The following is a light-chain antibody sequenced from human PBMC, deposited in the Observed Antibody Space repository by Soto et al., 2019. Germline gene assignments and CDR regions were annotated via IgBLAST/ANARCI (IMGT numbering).Light chain of an antibody. V-gene: IGKV1-9*01. Sequence: DIQLTQSPSFLSASVGDRVTITCRASQDISNYLAWYQQRPGKAPKLLIYAASTLQSGVPSRFSGGRSGTEFTLTLNSLQPEDFATYYCQQLHSYPRAFGQGTKVEIK. CDR3: QQLHSYPRA. CDR2: AAS. J-gene: IGKJ1*01. CDR1: QDISNY.